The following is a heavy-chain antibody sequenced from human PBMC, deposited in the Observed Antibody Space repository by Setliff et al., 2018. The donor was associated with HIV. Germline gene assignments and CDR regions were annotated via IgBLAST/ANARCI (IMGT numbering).Heavy chain of an antibody. CDR1: EYSFTNNW. CDR3: ARVIKNFWSGYHFDF. CDR2: IYPGDSDT. Sequence: GESLKISCKGSEYSFTNNWIGWVRQMPGKGLESMGIIYPGDSDTRYSPSFQGQVTISADRSISTAYLQWSSLKASDTAIYFCARVIKNFWSGYHFDFWGQGTLVTVSS. V-gene: IGHV5-51*01. D-gene: IGHD3-3*01. J-gene: IGHJ4*02.